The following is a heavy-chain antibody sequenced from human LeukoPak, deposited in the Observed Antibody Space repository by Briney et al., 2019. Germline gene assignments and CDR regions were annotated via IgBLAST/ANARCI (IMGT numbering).Heavy chain of an antibody. CDR3: ARDRARGPSSGWSDY. D-gene: IGHD6-19*01. J-gene: IGHJ4*02. CDR1: GFTFSSYA. CDR2: ISYHGSNK. V-gene: IGHV3-30-3*01. Sequence: QSGGSLRLSCAASGFTFSSYAMHWVRQAPDKGLEWVAVISYHGSNKYYADSVKGRFTISRDNSQNTLYLQMNSLGPEDTAIYYCARDRARGPSSGWSDYWGQGSPVSVSS.